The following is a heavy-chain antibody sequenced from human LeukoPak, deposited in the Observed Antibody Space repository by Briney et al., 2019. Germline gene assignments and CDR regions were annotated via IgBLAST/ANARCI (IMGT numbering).Heavy chain of an antibody. CDR2: IYSSGIT. V-gene: IGHV4-4*07. CDR1: GVSVSNYY. D-gene: IGHD2-15*01. CDR3: ATEGPLIWRPPHFES. J-gene: IGHJ4*02. Sequence: SETLSLTCTVSGVSVSNYYWAWVRQPAGKVPEWIGRIYSSGITNYNPSLRSRVSVSLDTSKNQFSLKLNSVTAADTAVYYCATEGPLIWRPPHFESWGQGTLVIVSS.